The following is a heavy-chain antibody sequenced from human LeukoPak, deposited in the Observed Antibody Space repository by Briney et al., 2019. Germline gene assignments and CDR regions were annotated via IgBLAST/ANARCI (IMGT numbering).Heavy chain of an antibody. Sequence: KPGGTLRLSCAASGFTFSNYDMSWVRQAPGKGLEWVSSISTSSSYIYYADSVKGRFTISRDNAKNSLYLQMNSLGAGDTAVYYCARDSENVIGSNSHFDLWGRGTLVTVSS. J-gene: IGHJ2*01. CDR1: GFTFSNYD. V-gene: IGHV3-21*01. CDR3: ARDSENVIGSNSHFDL. CDR2: ISTSSSYI. D-gene: IGHD1-26*01.